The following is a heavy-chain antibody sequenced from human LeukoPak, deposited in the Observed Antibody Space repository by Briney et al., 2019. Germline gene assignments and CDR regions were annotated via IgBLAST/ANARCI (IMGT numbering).Heavy chain of an antibody. Sequence: GGSLRLSCAASGFTFSSYEMNWVRQAPGKGLEWVSYISSSGSTIYYADSVKGRFTISRDNAKNSLYLQMNSLRAEDTALYYCAKELGYCSSTSCSSFDYWGQGTLVTVSS. J-gene: IGHJ4*02. CDR3: AKELGYCSSTSCSSFDY. CDR1: GFTFSSYE. CDR2: ISSSGSTI. V-gene: IGHV3-48*03. D-gene: IGHD2-2*01.